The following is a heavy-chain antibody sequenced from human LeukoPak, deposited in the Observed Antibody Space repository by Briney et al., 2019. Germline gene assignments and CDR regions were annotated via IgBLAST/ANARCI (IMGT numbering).Heavy chain of an antibody. CDR2: IKSDGST. CDR3: AKAYGSGTYWAHDY. J-gene: IGHJ4*02. V-gene: IGHV3-74*01. Sequence: HPGGSLRLSCAASGFTFSSYWMHWVRQTPGKGLMWVSRIKSDGSTIYADSVQGRFTISRDNSMNTLYLQINSLRADDTAVYYCAKAYGSGTYWAHDYWGQGTLVTVSS. CDR1: GFTFSSYW. D-gene: IGHD3-10*01.